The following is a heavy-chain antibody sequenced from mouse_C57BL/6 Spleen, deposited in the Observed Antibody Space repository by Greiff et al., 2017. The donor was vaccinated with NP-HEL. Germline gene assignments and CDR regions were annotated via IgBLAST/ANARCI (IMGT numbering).Heavy chain of an antibody. Sequence: EVQLQQSGPELVKPGASVKIPCKASGYTFTDYNMDWVKQSHGKSLEWIGDINPNNGGTIYNQKFKGKATLTVDMSSSTAYMELRSLTSEDTAVYYCARRVRGYFDYWGQGTTLTVSS. J-gene: IGHJ2*01. D-gene: IGHD2-14*01. CDR1: GYTFTDYN. CDR3: ARRVRGYFDY. V-gene: IGHV1-18*01. CDR2: INPNNGGT.